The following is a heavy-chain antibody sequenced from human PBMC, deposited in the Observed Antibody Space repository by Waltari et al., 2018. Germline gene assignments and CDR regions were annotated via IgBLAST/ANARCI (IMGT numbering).Heavy chain of an antibody. Sequence: QVQLQESRPGLVKPSQTLPLTCTVSGGSVSSVGYSWNWIRQHPGKGLEWIGYIHYSGNTVNNPSLQSRVSISLDRSKNHFSLELNSVTAADTAVYYCARDRLFSTLYYFDLWGQGTPVTVSS. J-gene: IGHJ4*02. CDR3: ARDRLFSTLYYFDL. CDR2: IHYSGNT. D-gene: IGHD3-9*01. CDR1: GGSVSSVGYS. V-gene: IGHV4-31*03.